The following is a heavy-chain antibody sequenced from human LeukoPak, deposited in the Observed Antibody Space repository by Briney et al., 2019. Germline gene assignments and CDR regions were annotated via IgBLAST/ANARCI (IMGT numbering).Heavy chain of an antibody. CDR2: IYYTGST. CDR3: ASGFNY. J-gene: IGHJ4*02. V-gene: IGHV4-39*07. CDR1: GGSISSISYY. Sequence: PSETLSLTCTVSGGSISSISYYWGWIRQPPGKGLEWIGGIYYTGSTYYHPSLKSRVTISVDTSKNQFSLRLTSLTAADTAVYYCASGFNYWGQGTLVTVSS.